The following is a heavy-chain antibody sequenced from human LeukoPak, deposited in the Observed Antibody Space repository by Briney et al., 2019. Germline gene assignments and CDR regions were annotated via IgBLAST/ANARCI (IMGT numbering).Heavy chain of an antibody. D-gene: IGHD5-12*01. CDR3: ARDSRGYSGCDHFDY. J-gene: IGHJ4*02. CDR1: GFTFSSYA. Sequence: GRSLRLSCAASGFTFSSYAMHWVRQAPGKELEWVAVISYDGSNKYYADSVKGRFTISRDNSKNTLYLQMNSLRAEDTAVYYCARDSRGYSGCDHFDYWGQGTLVTVSS. CDR2: ISYDGSNK. V-gene: IGHV3-30-3*01.